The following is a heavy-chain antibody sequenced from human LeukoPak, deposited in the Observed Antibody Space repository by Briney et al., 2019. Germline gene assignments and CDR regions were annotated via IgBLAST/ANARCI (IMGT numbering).Heavy chain of an antibody. CDR1: GFTFSSYS. D-gene: IGHD3-3*01. V-gene: IGHV3-48*01. CDR3: ARDFFAYYDFWSGKEQLNNWFDP. CDR2: ISSSSSTI. Sequence: PGGPLRLSCAASGFTFSSYSMNWVRQAPGKGLEWVSYISSSSSTIYYADSVKGRFTISRDNAKNSLYLQMNSLRAEDTAVYYCARDFFAYYDFWSGKEQLNNWFDPWGQGTLVTVSS. J-gene: IGHJ5*02.